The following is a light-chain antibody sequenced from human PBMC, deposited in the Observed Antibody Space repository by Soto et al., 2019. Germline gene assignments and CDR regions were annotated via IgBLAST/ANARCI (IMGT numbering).Light chain of an antibody. J-gene: IGKJ1*01. V-gene: IGKV3-20*01. Sequence: TQSPSTLSASVGDTVTVTCRASQSVRNNYLAWYQQKPGQAPRLLIFDASSRATGIPDRFSGSGSGTDFTLSISRLEPEDFAVYYCQQYGTSPRTFGQGTKVDIK. CDR3: QQYGTSPRT. CDR2: DAS. CDR1: QSVRNNY.